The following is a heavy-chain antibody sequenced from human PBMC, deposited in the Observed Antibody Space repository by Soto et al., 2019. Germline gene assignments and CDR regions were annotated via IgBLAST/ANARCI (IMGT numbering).Heavy chain of an antibody. J-gene: IGHJ4*02. V-gene: IGHV3-33*01. CDR1: GFTFSSYG. D-gene: IGHD5-18*01. CDR3: APTAPS. Sequence: QVQLVESGGGVVQPGRSLRLSCAASGFTFSSYGMHWVRQAPGKGLEWVAVIWFDGSNKFYADSVKGRFTISRDNSKNRVSRKINSRREEDSAAFSGAPTAPSGGRETLFTFPP. CDR2: IWFDGSNK.